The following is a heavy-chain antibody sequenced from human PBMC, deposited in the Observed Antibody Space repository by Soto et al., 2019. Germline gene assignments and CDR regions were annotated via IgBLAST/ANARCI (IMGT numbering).Heavy chain of an antibody. Sequence: GESLKISCKGSGYSFTSYWIGWVRQMPGKGLEWMGIIYPGDSDTRYSPSFQGQVTISADKSISTAYLQWSSLKASDTAMYYCARLGGRYYDSSVGMDVWGQGTMVTVSS. CDR1: GYSFTSYW. J-gene: IGHJ6*02. V-gene: IGHV5-51*01. CDR2: IYPGDSDT. D-gene: IGHD3-22*01. CDR3: ARLGGRYYDSSVGMDV.